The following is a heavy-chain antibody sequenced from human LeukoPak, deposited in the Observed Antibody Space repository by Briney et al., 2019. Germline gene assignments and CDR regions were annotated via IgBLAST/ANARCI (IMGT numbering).Heavy chain of an antibody. V-gene: IGHV1-69*13. D-gene: IGHD6-13*01. CDR3: ARDWGIAAAGDAFDI. CDR2: IIPIFGTA. Sequence: GASVKVSCKXSGGTFSSYAISWVRQAPGQGLEWMGGIIPIFGTANYSQKFQGRVTITADESTSTAYMELSSLRSEDTAVYYCARDWGIAAAGDAFDIWGQGTMVTVSS. J-gene: IGHJ3*02. CDR1: GGTFSSYA.